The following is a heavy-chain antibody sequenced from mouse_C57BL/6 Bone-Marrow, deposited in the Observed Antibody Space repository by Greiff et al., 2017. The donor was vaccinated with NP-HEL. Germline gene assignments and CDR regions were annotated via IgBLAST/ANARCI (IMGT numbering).Heavy chain of an antibody. CDR3: TSVYYDYGDY. D-gene: IGHD2-4*01. V-gene: IGHV14-4*01. CDR2: IDPENGDT. Sequence: EVKLMESGAELVRPGASVKLSCTASGFNIKDDYMHWVKQRPEQGLEWIGWIDPENGDTEYASKFQGKATITADTSSNTAYLQLSSLTSEDTAVYYCTSVYYDYGDYWGQGTTLTVSS. J-gene: IGHJ2*01. CDR1: GFNIKDDY.